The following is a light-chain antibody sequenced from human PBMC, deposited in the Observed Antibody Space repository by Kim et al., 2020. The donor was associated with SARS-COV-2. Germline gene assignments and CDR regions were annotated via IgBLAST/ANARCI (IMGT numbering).Light chain of an antibody. CDR1: SLRSYF. CDR2: GKT. J-gene: IGLJ1*01. CDR3: MSRDTDGPHNYV. V-gene: IGLV3-19*01. Sequence: LRQTVRITCQGDSLRSYFASWYQQKTGQAPLLVIYGKTNRPSGIPDRFSGSSSGRTASLTITGTQAEDEADYYCMSRDTDGPHNYVFGTGTKVTVL.